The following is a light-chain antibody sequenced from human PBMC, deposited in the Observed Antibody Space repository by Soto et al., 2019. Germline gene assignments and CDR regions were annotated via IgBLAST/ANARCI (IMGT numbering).Light chain of an antibody. J-gene: IGKJ2*01. Sequence: DIQMTQSPSTLSASIGDTVTITCRASQSLITSLAWYQQKPGKAPKLLISDASRLDSGVPSRFSGSGSGGSGTDFTLTISNLQPDDFATYYCQHHYPYSPETFGQGTKLEIK. V-gene: IGKV1-5*01. CDR3: QHHYPYSPET. CDR2: DAS. CDR1: QSLITS.